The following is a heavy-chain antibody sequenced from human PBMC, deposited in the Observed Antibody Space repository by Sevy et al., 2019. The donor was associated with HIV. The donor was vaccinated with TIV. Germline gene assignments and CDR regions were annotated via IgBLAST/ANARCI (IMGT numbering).Heavy chain of an antibody. V-gene: IGHV3-15*01. CDR2: IKSKTDGGTT. CDR3: STDPIIVLLVTDGMDV. D-gene: IGHD2-8*02. J-gene: IGHJ6*02. Sequence: GGSLRLSCAASGFTFSNAWMSWVRQAPGKGLEWVGRIKSKTDGGTTDYVAPVKGRFTISRDDSKNTLFLQMNSLKTEDTAGYYCSTDPIIVLLVTDGMDVWGQGTTVTVSS. CDR1: GFTFSNAW.